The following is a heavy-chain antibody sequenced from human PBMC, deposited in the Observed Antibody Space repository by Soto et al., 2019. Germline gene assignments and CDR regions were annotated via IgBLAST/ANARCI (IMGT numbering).Heavy chain of an antibody. CDR2: SSYNGGT. V-gene: IGHV4-39*01. CDR3: VRHRIEVVWRGFDS. CDR1: ADSSSFSNDY. Sequence: SETMSLTCTVSADSSSFSNDYWGWIRQPPGKGLQWIGSSSYNGGTFYNPSLKGRVAMSVDASKKLCSLQVTAVTAADTAVYYCVRHRIEVVWRGFDSWGQGSPVTVSS. D-gene: IGHD1-1*01. J-gene: IGHJ4*02.